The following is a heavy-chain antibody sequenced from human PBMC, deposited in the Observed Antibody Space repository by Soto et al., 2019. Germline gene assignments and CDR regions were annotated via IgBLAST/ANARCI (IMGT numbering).Heavy chain of an antibody. CDR3: ASSPMVRGPHDAFDI. Sequence: GVSVKVSCKASGYTFTSYYMHWARQAPGQGLEWMGIINPSGGSTSYAQKFQGRVTMTRDTSTSTVYMELSSLRSEDTAVYYCASSPMVRGPHDAFDIWGQGTMVTVSS. CDR2: INPSGGST. CDR1: GYTFTSYY. D-gene: IGHD3-10*01. J-gene: IGHJ3*02. V-gene: IGHV1-46*03.